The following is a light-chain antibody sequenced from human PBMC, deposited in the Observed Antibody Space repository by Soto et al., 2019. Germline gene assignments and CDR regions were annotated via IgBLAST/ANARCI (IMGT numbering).Light chain of an antibody. J-gene: IGLJ2*01. CDR1: SNDIGGYNY. V-gene: IGLV2-14*03. Sequence: QSVLTQPASVSGSPGQSITISCTGTSNDIGGYNYVSWYRLHPGKAPKLMIYDVTNRPSGVSGRFSGSKSGNTASLTISGLQAEDEADYYCSSYTTDTTHVVFGGGTKLTVL. CDR2: DVT. CDR3: SSYTTDTTHVV.